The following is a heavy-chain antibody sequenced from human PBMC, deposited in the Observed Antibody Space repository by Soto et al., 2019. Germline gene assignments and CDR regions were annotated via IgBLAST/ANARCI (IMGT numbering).Heavy chain of an antibody. V-gene: IGHV1-69*12. J-gene: IGHJ6*02. CDR1: GGTFSSYA. CDR3: VSHSGRSPEGRYYYGMDV. D-gene: IGHD1-26*01. CDR2: IIPIFGTA. Sequence: QVQLVQSGAEVKKPGSSVKVSCKASGGTFSSYAISWVRQAPGQGLERMGGIIPIFGTADYAQKFQGRVTITADESTSTAYMELSSLRSEDTAVYYCVSHSGRSPEGRYYYGMDVWGQGTTVTVSS.